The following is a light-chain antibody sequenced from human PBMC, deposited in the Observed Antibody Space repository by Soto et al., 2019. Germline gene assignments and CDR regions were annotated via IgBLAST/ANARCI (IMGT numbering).Light chain of an antibody. CDR1: SXDVGAYDY. V-gene: IGLV2-14*01. Sequence: ALTQPASVSGSPGQSITISCTGTSXDVGAYDYVSWYQQHPGKAPKLMISEVSNRPSGVSNRFSGSKSGNTASLTISGLQAEDEADYYCSSYRSGNSSVFGTGTKVTVL. J-gene: IGLJ1*01. CDR3: SSYRSGNSSV. CDR2: EVS.